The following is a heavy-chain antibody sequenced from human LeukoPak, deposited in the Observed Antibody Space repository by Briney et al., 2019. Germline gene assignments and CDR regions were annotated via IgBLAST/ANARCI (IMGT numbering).Heavy chain of an antibody. D-gene: IGHD5-12*01. V-gene: IGHV3-74*01. CDR3: ARVRATFSPHFDN. Sequence: GGSLRLSCAASGFTFSSYWMHWVRQAPGKGLMWVSRISSDGSITSYADSVKGRFTISRDNAKNTLYLQMNSLRAEDTAVYYCARVRATFSPHFDNWGQGTLVTVSS. CDR1: GFTFSSYW. CDR2: ISSDGSIT. J-gene: IGHJ4*02.